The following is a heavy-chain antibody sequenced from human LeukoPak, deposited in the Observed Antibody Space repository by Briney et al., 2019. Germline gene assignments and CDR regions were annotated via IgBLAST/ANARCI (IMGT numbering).Heavy chain of an antibody. V-gene: IGHV1-3*01. J-gene: IGHJ4*02. CDR3: ARTTTVVTPDGAYFDY. CDR1: GYTFTSYG. Sequence: GASVKVSCKASGYTFTSYGISWVRQAPGQRLEWMGWINAGNGNTKYSQKFQGRVTITRDTSASTAYMELSSLRSEDTAVYYCARTTTVVTPDGAYFDYWGQGTLVTVSS. D-gene: IGHD4-23*01. CDR2: INAGNGNT.